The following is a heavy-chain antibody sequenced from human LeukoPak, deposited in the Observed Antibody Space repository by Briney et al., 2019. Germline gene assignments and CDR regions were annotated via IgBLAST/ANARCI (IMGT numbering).Heavy chain of an antibody. D-gene: IGHD3-22*01. V-gene: IGHV4-34*01. CDR1: GGSFSGYY. CDR2: INHSGST. J-gene: IGHJ4*02. CDR3: ARGRSRYYHDSSGTSPFDY. Sequence: SETLSLTCAVYGGSFSGYYWSWIRQPPGKGLEWIGEINHSGSTNYNPSLKSRVTISVDTSKNQFSLKLSSVTAADTAVYYCARGRSRYYHDSSGTSPFDYWGQGTLVTVSS.